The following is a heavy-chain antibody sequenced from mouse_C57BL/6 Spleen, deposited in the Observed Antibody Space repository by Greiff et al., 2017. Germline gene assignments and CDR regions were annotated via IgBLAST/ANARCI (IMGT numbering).Heavy chain of an antibody. CDR3: TIYGNYENWYFDV. Sequence: VQLQQSGAELVRPGASVKLSCTASGFNIKDYYMHWVKQRPEQGLEWIGRIDPEDGDTEYAPKFQGKATMTADTSSNTAYLQLSSLTSEDTAVYYCTIYGNYENWYFDVWGTGTTVTVSS. V-gene: IGHV14-1*01. CDR1: GFNIKDYY. D-gene: IGHD2-1*01. J-gene: IGHJ1*03. CDR2: IDPEDGDT.